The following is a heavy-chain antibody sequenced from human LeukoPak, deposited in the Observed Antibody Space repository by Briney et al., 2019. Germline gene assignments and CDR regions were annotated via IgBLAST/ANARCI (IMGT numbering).Heavy chain of an antibody. J-gene: IGHJ4*02. Sequence: GGSLRLSCAASGFTFSSYATSWVRQAPGKGLEWVSAISGSGGSTYYADSVKGRFTISRDNSKNTLYLQMNSLRAEDTAVYYCAKDLTSVSSSWYGLNYWGQGTLVTVSS. CDR2: ISGSGGST. V-gene: IGHV3-23*01. CDR3: AKDLTSVSSSWYGLNY. CDR1: GFTFSSYA. D-gene: IGHD6-13*01.